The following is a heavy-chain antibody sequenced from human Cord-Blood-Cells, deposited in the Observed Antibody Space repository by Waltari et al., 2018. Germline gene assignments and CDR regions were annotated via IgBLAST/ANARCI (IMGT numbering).Heavy chain of an antibody. CDR1: GYSFTSYW. CDR2: SAPGHPAT. J-gene: IGHJ6*02. CDR3: ARSNYYGMDV. Sequence: EVQLVQSGAEVKKPGESLKISCKGSGYSFTSYWIGWVRQMPGKGLGWSGVSAPGHPATRYSPSFQGQVTSSADNAISTAYLQWSSLKASDTAMYYCARSNYYGMDVWGQGTTVTVSS. V-gene: IGHV5-51*03.